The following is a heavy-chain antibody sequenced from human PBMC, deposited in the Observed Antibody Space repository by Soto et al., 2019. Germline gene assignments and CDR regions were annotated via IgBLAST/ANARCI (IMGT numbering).Heavy chain of an antibody. CDR1: GGSISSSSYY. V-gene: IGHV4-39*01. CDR3: ARRLITEWLAYFDY. Sequence: SETLSLTCTVSGGSISSSSYYWGWIRQPPGKGLEWIGSIYYSGSTYYNPSLKSRVTISVDTSKNQFSLKLSSVTAADTAVYYCARRLITEWLAYFDYWGQGTLVTVSS. J-gene: IGHJ4*02. CDR2: IYYSGST. D-gene: IGHD6-19*01.